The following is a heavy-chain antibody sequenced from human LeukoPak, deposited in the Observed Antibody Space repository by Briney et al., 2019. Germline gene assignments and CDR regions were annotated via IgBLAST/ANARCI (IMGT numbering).Heavy chain of an antibody. CDR3: ARSDTGYSGYDRTFVSLDY. CDR2: TTTSGGTI. CDR1: GLTFSTSG. J-gene: IGHJ4*02. V-gene: IGHV3-48*04. D-gene: IGHD5-12*01. Sequence: GESLKISCTASGLTFSTSGFNWVRQAPGKGLEWVSYTTTSGGTIYYTDSVKGRFTVSRDNAKNSLYLQMNSLRAEDTAVYYCARSDTGYSGYDRTFVSLDYWGQGTLVTVSS.